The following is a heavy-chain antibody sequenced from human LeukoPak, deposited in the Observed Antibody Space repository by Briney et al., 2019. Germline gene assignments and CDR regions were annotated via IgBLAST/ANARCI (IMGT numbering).Heavy chain of an antibody. Sequence: GGSLRLSCAASGFTFSSYWMSWVRQAPGKGLEWVANIKQDGSEKYYVDSVKGRFTIARDNAKTSLYLQMNSLRAEDTAVHYCARGALSVGSCYYFDYWGQGTLVTVSS. J-gene: IGHJ4*02. V-gene: IGHV3-7*04. CDR1: GFTFSSYW. D-gene: IGHD2-15*01. CDR2: IKQDGSEK. CDR3: ARGALSVGSCYYFDY.